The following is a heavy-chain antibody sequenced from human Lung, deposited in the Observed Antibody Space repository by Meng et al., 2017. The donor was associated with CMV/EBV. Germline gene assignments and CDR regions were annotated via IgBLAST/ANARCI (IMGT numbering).Heavy chain of an antibody. CDR1: YPFISYG. CDR2: ISGYNGRT. J-gene: IGHJ5*02. Sequence: YPFISYGISWVRPAPGKGLEWMRWISGYNGRTNYAQSFQGRLTLTTDTSTSTAYMELRNLRSDDTAVYFCARDFYDIEGHEYDRFDPWGQGTLVTVSS. V-gene: IGHV1-18*01. CDR3: ARDFYDIEGHEYDRFDP. D-gene: IGHD3-9*01.